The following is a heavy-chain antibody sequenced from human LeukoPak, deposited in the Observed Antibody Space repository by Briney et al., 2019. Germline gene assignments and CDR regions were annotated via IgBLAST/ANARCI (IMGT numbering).Heavy chain of an antibody. V-gene: IGHV1-8*02. CDR3: AAYYYGSGSYYKDPHYYYYYGMDV. CDR2: MNPNSGNT. CDR1: GYTFTGYY. J-gene: IGHJ6*02. Sequence: ASVKVSCKASGYTFTGYYMHWVRQAPGQGLEWMGWMNPNSGNTGYAQKFQGRVTMTRNTSISTAYMELSSLRSEDTAVYYCAAYYYGSGSYYKDPHYYYYYGMDVWGQGTTVTVSS. D-gene: IGHD3-10*01.